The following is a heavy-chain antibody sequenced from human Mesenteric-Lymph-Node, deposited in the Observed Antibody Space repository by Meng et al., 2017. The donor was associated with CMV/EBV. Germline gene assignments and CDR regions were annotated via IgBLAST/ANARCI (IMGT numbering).Heavy chain of an antibody. Sequence: FSGFSLSTSGVSVGWIRQPPGKALEWLAVIYWDDDRRYSPSLSRRLTITRDTSKNQVVLKMTNMDPVDTATYYCAHSLTQLLPYFDYWGQGFLVTVSS. CDR1: GFSLSTSGVS. V-gene: IGHV2-5*02. CDR2: IYWDDDR. CDR3: AHSLTQLLPYFDY. J-gene: IGHJ4*02. D-gene: IGHD1-1*01.